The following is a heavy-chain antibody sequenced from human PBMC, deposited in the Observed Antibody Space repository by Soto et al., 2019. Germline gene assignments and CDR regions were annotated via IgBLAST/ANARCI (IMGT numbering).Heavy chain of an antibody. CDR2: INPNSGGT. Sequence: ASVKVSCKASGYTFTGYYMHWVRQAPGQGLEWMGWINPNSGGTNYAQKLQGRVTMTTDTSTSTAYMELRSLRSDDTAVYYCARGIGQQLGARTRHYKQFVYWGQGTRVTVSS. CDR3: ARGIGQQLGARTRHYKQFVY. D-gene: IGHD6-6*01. V-gene: IGHV1-2*02. CDR1: GYTFTGYY. J-gene: IGHJ4*02.